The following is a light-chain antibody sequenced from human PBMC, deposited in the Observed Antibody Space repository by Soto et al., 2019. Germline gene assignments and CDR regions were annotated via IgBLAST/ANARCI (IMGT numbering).Light chain of an antibody. CDR1: QSISDW. Sequence: DIQMTQSPSTLSASVGARVTITCRASQSISDWLAWYQQKPGQAPKLLNYKASSLESGVPSRFSGSASGTEFTLTISSLQPDDVATYYCQQYSSYYMYTFGQGTKVDIK. V-gene: IGKV1-5*03. CDR2: KAS. J-gene: IGKJ2*01. CDR3: QQYSSYYMYT.